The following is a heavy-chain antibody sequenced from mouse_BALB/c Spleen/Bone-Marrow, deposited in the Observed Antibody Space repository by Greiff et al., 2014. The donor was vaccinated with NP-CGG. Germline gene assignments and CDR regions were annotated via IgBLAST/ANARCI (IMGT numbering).Heavy chain of an antibody. J-gene: IGHJ2*01. CDR2: INSNGGST. Sequence: EVQLVESGGGLVQPGGSLKLSCAASGFTFSSYVMSWVRQTPGKRLELVASINSNGGSTYYPDSVRGRFTISRDNAKNTLSLQMSSLKSEDTAMYYCARGNYGTYVDYFDNWGQGTTLTVSS. D-gene: IGHD2-1*01. V-gene: IGHV5-6-3*01. CDR1: GFTFSSYV. CDR3: ARGNYGTYVDYFDN.